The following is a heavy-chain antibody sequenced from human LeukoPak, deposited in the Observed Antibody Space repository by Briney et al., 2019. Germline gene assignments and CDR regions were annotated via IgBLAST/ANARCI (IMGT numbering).Heavy chain of an antibody. D-gene: IGHD3-22*01. CDR3: ARGGLPSGYYFYY. V-gene: IGHV4-34*01. J-gene: IGHJ4*02. CDR2: IYHCGSI. CDR1: GGSFCGYY. Sequence: PSETLSLTCAVYGGSFCGYYWSWMRKHPGKGLEWIGEIYHCGSINYNPCLKSRVTISVDTSKNQLSLKLSSVTAADTAVYYCARGGLPSGYYFYYWGQGNLVSVSS.